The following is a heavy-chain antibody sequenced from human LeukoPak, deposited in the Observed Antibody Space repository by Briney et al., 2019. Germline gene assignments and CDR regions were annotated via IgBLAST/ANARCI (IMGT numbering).Heavy chain of an antibody. CDR1: GFTFRDAW. J-gene: IGHJ4*02. V-gene: IGHV3-15*04. Sequence: GGSLRLSCTASGFTFRDAWMSWVRQAPGKGLEWVGRIASQTDGGRTDYAAPVKGRFAISRDDSKSMVCLEMSSLEIEDTAVYHCSTYGSGSHLYWGQGIMVTVSS. CDR2: IASQTDGGRT. CDR3: STYGSGSHLY. D-gene: IGHD3-10*01.